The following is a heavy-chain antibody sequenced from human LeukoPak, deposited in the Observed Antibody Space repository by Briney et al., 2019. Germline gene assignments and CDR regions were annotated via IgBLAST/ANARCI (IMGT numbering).Heavy chain of an antibody. Sequence: SVKVSCKASGFTFTSSAVQWVRQARGQRLEWIGWIVVGSGNTNYAQKFQERVTITRDMSTSTAYMELSSLRSEDTAVYYCAADRYCSSGSCYYYYGMDVWGQGTTVTVSS. D-gene: IGHD2-15*01. CDR3: AADRYCSSGSCYYYYGMDV. J-gene: IGHJ6*02. CDR1: GFTFTSSA. V-gene: IGHV1-58*01. CDR2: IVVGSGNT.